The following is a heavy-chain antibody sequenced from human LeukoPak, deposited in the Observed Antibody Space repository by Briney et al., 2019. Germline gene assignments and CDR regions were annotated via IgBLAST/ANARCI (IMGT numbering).Heavy chain of an antibody. CDR3: AKGRIYDFWSGYYFDY. V-gene: IGHV3-23*01. Sequence: GGSLGLSCAASGFTFSSYAMSWVRQAPGKGLEWVSAISGSGGSTYYADSVKGRFTISRDNSKNTLYLQMNSLRAEDTAVYYCAKGRIYDFWSGYYFDYWGQGTLVTVSS. D-gene: IGHD3-3*01. J-gene: IGHJ4*02. CDR1: GFTFSSYA. CDR2: ISGSGGST.